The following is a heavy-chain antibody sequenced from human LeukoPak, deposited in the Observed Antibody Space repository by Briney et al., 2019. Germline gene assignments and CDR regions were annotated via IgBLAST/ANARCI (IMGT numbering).Heavy chain of an antibody. CDR2: ISSSSSTI. CDR1: GFTFSSYS. D-gene: IGHD2-15*01. Sequence: GGSLRLSCAASGFTFSSYSMNWVRQAPGKGLEWVSYISSSSSTIYYADSVKGRFTISRDNAKNSLYLQMNSLRAEDTAVYYCARGPYCSGGSCSPLNFDYWGQGTLVTVSS. J-gene: IGHJ4*02. CDR3: ARGPYCSGGSCSPLNFDY. V-gene: IGHV3-48*04.